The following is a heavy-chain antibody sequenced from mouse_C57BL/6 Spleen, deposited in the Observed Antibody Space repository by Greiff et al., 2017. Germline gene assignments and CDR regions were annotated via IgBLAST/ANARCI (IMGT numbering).Heavy chain of an antibody. CDR2: IYPGDGDT. CDR3: AIPDAMDY. J-gene: IGHJ4*01. CDR1: GYAFSSFW. V-gene: IGHV1-82*01. Sequence: VQLQQSGPELVKPGASVKISCKASGYAFSSFWMNWVKQRPGKGLEWIGRIYPGDGDTNYNGKFKGKATLTADKSSSTAYMQLSSLTSEDSAVYFCAIPDAMDYWGQGTSVTVSS.